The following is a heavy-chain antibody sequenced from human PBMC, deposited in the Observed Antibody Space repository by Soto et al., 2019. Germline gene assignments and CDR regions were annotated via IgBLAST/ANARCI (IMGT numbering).Heavy chain of an antibody. J-gene: IGHJ5*02. D-gene: IGHD3-3*01. CDR1: GGSISSSSYY. CDR3: ARQRSAISYRAGWFDP. V-gene: IGHV4-39*01. CDR2: IYYSGST. Sequence: SETLSLTCTVSGGSISSSSYYWGWIRQPPGKGLEWIGSIYYSGSTYYNPSLKSRVTISVDTSKNQFSLKLSSVTAADTAVYYCARQRSAISYRAGWFDPWGQGTLVTVSS.